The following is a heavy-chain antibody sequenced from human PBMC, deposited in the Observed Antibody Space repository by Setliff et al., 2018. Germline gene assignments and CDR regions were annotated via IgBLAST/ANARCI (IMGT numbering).Heavy chain of an antibody. Sequence: TSETLSLTCTVSGGSISSYYWSWIRQPPGKGLEWIGYIYYSGSTNYNPSLKSRATISVDTSKNQFSLKLSSVTAADTAVYYCARAPYSSSWYPGGFDPWGQGTLVTVSS. CDR2: IYYSGST. D-gene: IGHD6-13*01. CDR1: GGSISSYY. CDR3: ARAPYSSSWYPGGFDP. V-gene: IGHV4-59*01. J-gene: IGHJ5*02.